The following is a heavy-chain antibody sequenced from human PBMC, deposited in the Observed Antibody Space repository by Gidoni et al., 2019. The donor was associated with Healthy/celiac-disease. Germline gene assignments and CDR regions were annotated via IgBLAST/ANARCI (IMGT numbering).Heavy chain of an antibody. Sequence: EVQLVESGGGLVQPGGSLRLSCAASRFTFSSYAMHWVRQAPGKGLEYVSAISSNGGSTYYANSVKGRFTISRDNSKNTLYLQMGSLRAEDMAVYYCARSWNYYGSGSPDYWGQGTLVTVSS. CDR2: ISSNGGST. J-gene: IGHJ4*02. V-gene: IGHV3-64*01. CDR1: RFTFSSYA. CDR3: ARSWNYYGSGSPDY. D-gene: IGHD3-10*01.